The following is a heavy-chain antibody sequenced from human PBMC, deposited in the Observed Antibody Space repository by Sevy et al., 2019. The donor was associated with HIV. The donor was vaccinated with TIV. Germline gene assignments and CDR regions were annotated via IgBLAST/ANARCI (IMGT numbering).Heavy chain of an antibody. CDR2: INGRGGST. CDR3: ARPSPRIAAAASAFYDN. V-gene: IGHV3-23*01. CDR1: GYSFSSYA. J-gene: IGHJ4*02. Sequence: GESLKISCVVSGYSFSSYAISWVRQAPGKGLEWVSTINGRGGSTYYADSVKDRFTISRDNPKNTLFLQMINLRVDDTAIYYCARPSPRIAAAASAFYDNWGQGTLVTVSS. D-gene: IGHD6-13*01.